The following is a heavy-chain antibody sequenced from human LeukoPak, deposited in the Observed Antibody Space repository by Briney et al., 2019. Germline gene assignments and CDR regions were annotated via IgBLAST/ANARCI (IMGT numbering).Heavy chain of an antibody. CDR1: GYTFTSYD. Sequence: GASVKVSCKASGYTFTSYDINWVRQATGQGLEWMGWMNPNSGNTGYAQKLQGRVTMTTDTSTSTAYMELRSLRSDDTAVYYCARDQKTWFGELFDYWGQGTLVTVSS. D-gene: IGHD3-10*01. CDR3: ARDQKTWFGELFDY. CDR2: MNPNSGNT. J-gene: IGHJ4*02. V-gene: IGHV1-8*02.